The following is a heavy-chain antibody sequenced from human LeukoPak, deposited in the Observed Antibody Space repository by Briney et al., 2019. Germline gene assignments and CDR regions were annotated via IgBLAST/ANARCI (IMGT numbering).Heavy chain of an antibody. Sequence: GESLKISCQGSGYSFTTYWIGWVRQMPGKGLEWMGIIYPADSDTTYSPSFQGQVTISADKSISTAYLQWSSLKASDTARYYCARHRRKSIIGTASSRGFSGWRQGTLVSVSS. D-gene: IGHD3-10*01. V-gene: IGHV5-51*01. CDR2: IYPADSDT. J-gene: IGHJ4*02. CDR3: ARHRRKSIIGTASSRGFSG. CDR1: GYSFTTYW.